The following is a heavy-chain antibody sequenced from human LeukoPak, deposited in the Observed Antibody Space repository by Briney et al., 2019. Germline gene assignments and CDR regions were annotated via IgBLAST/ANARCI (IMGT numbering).Heavy chain of an antibody. CDR2: ISYDGSNE. CDR3: ARVLNYYDSSGYYFSY. V-gene: IGHV3-30-3*01. D-gene: IGHD3-22*01. CDR1: GFTFSYYT. Sequence: GASVRLSCAASGFTFSYYTMHWVRQAPGKGLEWVAVISYDGSNEYYADSVKGRFTISRDNSKNTLYLQMNSLRVEDTAVYYCARVLNYYDSSGYYFSYWGQGTLVTVSS. J-gene: IGHJ4*02.